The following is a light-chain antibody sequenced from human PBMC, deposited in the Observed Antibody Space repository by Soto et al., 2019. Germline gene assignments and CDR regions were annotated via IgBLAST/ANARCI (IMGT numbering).Light chain of an antibody. V-gene: IGKV1-5*03. J-gene: IGKJ1*01. CDR3: QQYKTYWS. CDR1: QSISSW. Sequence: DIQMTQSPSTLSASVGDRITITCRASQSISSWLAWYQQKPGKAPKALIYKASSLESGVPSRFSGSGSGTEFTLTISSLQPDDFATYYCQQYKTYWSFGQGTKVEIK. CDR2: KAS.